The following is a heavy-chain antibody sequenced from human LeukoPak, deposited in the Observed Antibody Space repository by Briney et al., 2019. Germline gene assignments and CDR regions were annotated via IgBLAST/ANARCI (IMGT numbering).Heavy chain of an antibody. J-gene: IGHJ1*01. D-gene: IGHD6-19*01. CDR2: IYTSGST. CDR3: ARVGSSGFEYFQH. V-gene: IGHV4-61*02. CDR1: GGSISSGDYY. Sequence: PSETLSLTCTVSGGSISSGDYYWSWIRQPAGKGLEWIGRIYTSGSTNYNPSLKSRVTMSVDTSKNQFSLKLSSVTAADTAVYYCARVGSSGFEYFQHWGQGTLVTVSS.